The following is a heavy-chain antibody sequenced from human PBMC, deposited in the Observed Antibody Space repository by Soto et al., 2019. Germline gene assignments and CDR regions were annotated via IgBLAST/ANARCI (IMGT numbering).Heavy chain of an antibody. J-gene: IGHJ4*02. CDR1: GFTLINYW. V-gene: IGHV3-7*01. CDR2: IKQDGSEK. D-gene: IGHD5-18*01. CDR3: ISGYSYGVFEY. Sequence: GGAPRLSFGAPGFTLINYWMSWVRQAPGKGLEWVANIKQDGSEKYYVDSVKGRFTMSRDNAKNSLYLQMNSLRVEDTAVYYCISGYSYGVFEYWGQGTLVTVSS.